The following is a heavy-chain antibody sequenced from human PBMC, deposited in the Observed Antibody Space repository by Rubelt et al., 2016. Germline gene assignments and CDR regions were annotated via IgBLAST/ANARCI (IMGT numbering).Heavy chain of an antibody. CDR1: GGSFSGYY. J-gene: IGHJ4*02. CDR3: AREGLPNY. Sequence: QVQLQQWGAGLLKPSETLSLTCAVYGGSFSGYYWSWIRQPPGKGLEWIGEINHSGRTNYNPSLKSRVTISVDTAKNQFSLKLSSVTAADTAVYYCAREGLPNYWGQGTLVTVSS. V-gene: IGHV4-34*01. D-gene: IGHD5-12*01. CDR2: INHSGRT.